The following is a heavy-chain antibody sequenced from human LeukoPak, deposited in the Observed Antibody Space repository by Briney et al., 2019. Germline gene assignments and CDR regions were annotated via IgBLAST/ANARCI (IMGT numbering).Heavy chain of an antibody. CDR2: IYYSGST. V-gene: IGHV4-59*08. J-gene: IGHJ5*02. CDR1: GDSIRGYY. CDR3: ARLPYCSTTSCYYWFDP. Sequence: SQTLSLTCTVSGDSIRGYYWSWIRQPPGKGLEWIGYIYYSGSTKYNPSLKSRVTISVDTSKNQFSLKLSSLTAADTAVYYCARLPYCSTTSCYYWFDPWGQGTLVTVSS. D-gene: IGHD2-2*01.